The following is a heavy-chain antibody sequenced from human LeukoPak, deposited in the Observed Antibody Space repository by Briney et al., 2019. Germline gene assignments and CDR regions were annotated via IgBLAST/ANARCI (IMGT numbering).Heavy chain of an antibody. Sequence: WASVKVSCKASGYTFTSYYIHWVRQAPGQGLEWMGIINPSGGSTSYAQKFQGRVTMTRDTSTSTVYMELSSLRSEDTAVYYCARVRYYDSSGYYEVYFDYWGQGTLVTVSS. CDR2: INPSGGST. V-gene: IGHV1-46*01. CDR1: GYTFTSYY. J-gene: IGHJ4*02. CDR3: ARVRYYDSSGYYEVYFDY. D-gene: IGHD3-22*01.